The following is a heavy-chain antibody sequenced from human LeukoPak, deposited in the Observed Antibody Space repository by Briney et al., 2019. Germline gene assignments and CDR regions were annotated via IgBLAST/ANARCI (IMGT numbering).Heavy chain of an antibody. Sequence: SETLSLTCTVSGASISNYYWSWIRQPAGKGLEWIGRIYISGSTDYNPSLKSRVTISEDTSKNQFSLRLTSVTAADTAVYYCAREFYTSGCFRFDPWGQGTPVTVSS. CDR3: AREFYTSGCFRFDP. J-gene: IGHJ5*02. V-gene: IGHV4-4*07. CDR1: GASISNYY. D-gene: IGHD6-19*01. CDR2: IYISGST.